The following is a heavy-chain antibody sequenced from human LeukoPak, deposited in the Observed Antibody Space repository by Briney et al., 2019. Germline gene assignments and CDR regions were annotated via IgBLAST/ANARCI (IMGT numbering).Heavy chain of an antibody. CDR1: GGSISGTNW. CDR2: ISLAGQT. V-gene: IGHV4/OR15-8*02. J-gene: IGHJ4*02. CDR3: SRESGPFCPFGY. D-gene: IGHD1-26*01. Sequence: SETLSLTCGVSGGSISGTNWWSWVRHPPGQGLEWLGEISLAGQTNFNPSLNGRVTMSLEKSSNKLYLQLTSVTAAVTATYFCSRESGPFCPFGYWGQGTLVIVSS.